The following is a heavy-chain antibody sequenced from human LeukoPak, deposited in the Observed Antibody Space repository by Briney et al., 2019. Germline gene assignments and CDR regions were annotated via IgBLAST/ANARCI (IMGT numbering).Heavy chain of an antibody. J-gene: IGHJ4*02. D-gene: IGHD2-2*01. V-gene: IGHV3-15*01. CDR1: GFSFSNAW. CDR2: IKSKTDGGTT. Sequence: GGSLRLSCAASGFSFSNAWMSWVRQAPGKGLGWVGRIKSKTDGGTTDYAAPVKGRFTISRDDSKNTLYLQMNSLKTEDTAVYYCARGFCSSTNCYQGPFDFWGQGTLVTVSS. CDR3: ARGFCSSTNCYQGPFDF.